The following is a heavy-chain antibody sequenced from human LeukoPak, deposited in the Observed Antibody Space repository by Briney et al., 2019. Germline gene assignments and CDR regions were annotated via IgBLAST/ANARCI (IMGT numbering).Heavy chain of an antibody. D-gene: IGHD1-26*01. J-gene: IGHJ5*02. CDR2: IYYSGST. V-gene: IGHV4-59*01. Sequence: SETLSLTCTVSGGSISSYYCSWIRQPPGKGLEWIGYIYYSGSTNYNPSLKSRVTISVDTSKNQFSLKLSSVTAADTAVYYCARDTTSIGFEPWGTGTLVTVSS. CDR1: GGSISSYY. CDR3: ARDTTSIGFEP.